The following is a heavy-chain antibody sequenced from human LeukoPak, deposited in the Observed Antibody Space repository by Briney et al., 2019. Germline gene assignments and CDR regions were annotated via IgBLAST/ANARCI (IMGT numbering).Heavy chain of an antibody. D-gene: IGHD4-23*01. V-gene: IGHV3-73*01. CDR2: IRSKANSYAT. CDR3: TSTVVTGGNAFDI. CDR1: GFTFGGSA. J-gene: IGHJ3*02. Sequence: PGGSLRLSCAASGFTFGGSAMHWVRQASGKGLEWVGRIRSKANSYATAYAASVKGRFTISRDDSKNTAYLQMNSLKTEDTAVYYCTSTVVTGGNAFDIWGQGTMVTVSS.